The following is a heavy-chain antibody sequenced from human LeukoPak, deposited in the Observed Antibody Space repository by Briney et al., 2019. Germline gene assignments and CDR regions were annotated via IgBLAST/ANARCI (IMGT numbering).Heavy chain of an antibody. CDR2: MNPNSGNT. Sequence: APVKVSCKASGYTFTSYDINWVRQSTGQGLEWKGWMNPNSGNTGYAQKFQGRVTMTRNSSITTAYMELSSLRSEDTAVYYCARRHGRCSDGSCYYPDYWGQGTLVTVSS. D-gene: IGHD2-15*01. J-gene: IGHJ4*02. V-gene: IGHV1-8*01. CDR3: ARRHGRCSDGSCYYPDY. CDR1: GYTFTSYD.